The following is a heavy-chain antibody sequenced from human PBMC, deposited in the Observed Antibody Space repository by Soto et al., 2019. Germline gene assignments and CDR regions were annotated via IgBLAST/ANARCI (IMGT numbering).Heavy chain of an antibody. Sequence: EVQLLESGGGLVQPGGSLRLSCAASGFTFSSYAMSWGRQAPGKGLEWVSAISGSGGSTYYADAVKGRFTISRDNSKNTLYLQMNSLRAADTAVDYCAKVRIAARREYDYWGQGTLVTVSS. CDR2: ISGSGGST. CDR3: AKVRIAARREYDY. D-gene: IGHD6-6*01. V-gene: IGHV3-23*01. J-gene: IGHJ4*02. CDR1: GFTFSSYA.